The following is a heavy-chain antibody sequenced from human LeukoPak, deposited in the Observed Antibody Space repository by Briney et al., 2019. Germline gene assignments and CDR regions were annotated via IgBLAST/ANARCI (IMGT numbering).Heavy chain of an antibody. J-gene: IGHJ1*01. D-gene: IGHD3-10*01. V-gene: IGHV3-66*01. Sequence: GGSLRLSCAVSGFSISDNFMGWVRQTPGKGLEWVSLIFSGGETYSADSVKGRFAISKDNSKNTLHLQMNSLRVEDTAMYYCARDTDYYGSGRLGYFDHWGQGTLVTVSS. CDR2: IFSGGET. CDR1: GFSISDNF. CDR3: ARDTDYYGSGRLGYFDH.